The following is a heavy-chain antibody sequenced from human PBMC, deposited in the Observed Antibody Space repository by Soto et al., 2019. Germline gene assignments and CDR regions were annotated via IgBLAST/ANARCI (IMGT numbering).Heavy chain of an antibody. V-gene: IGHV1-18*04. CDR3: ARDGTGGYSYGFPLHDAFDI. J-gene: IGHJ3*02. D-gene: IGHD5-18*01. CDR2: ISAYNGNT. CDR1: GYTFTSYG. Sequence: ASVKVSCKASGYTFTSYGISWVRQAPGQGLEWMGWISAYNGNTNYAQKLQGRVTMTADTSTSTAYMELRSLRSDDTAVYYCARDGTGGYSYGFPLHDAFDIWGQGTMVTVSS.